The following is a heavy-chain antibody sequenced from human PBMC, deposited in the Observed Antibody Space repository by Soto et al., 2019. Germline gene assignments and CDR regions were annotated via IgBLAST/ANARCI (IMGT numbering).Heavy chain of an antibody. CDR2: ISSSSSYI. CDR1: GFTFSSYS. V-gene: IGHV3-21*01. CDR3: ARDVPTRYYDSSGLLDY. D-gene: IGHD3-22*01. J-gene: IGHJ4*02. Sequence: PGGSLRLSCAASGFTFSSYSMNWVRQAPGKGLEWASSISSSSSYIYYADSVKGRFTISRDNAKNSLYLQMNSLRAEDTAVYYCARDVPTRYYDSSGLLDYWGQGTLVTVSS.